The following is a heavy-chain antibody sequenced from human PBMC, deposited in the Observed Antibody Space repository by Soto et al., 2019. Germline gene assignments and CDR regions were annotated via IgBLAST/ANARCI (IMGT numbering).Heavy chain of an antibody. CDR2: IYSGGST. D-gene: IGHD2-2*01. CDR1: GGFVNSDTRS. J-gene: IGHJ6*02. CDR3: ARFVRSCSATTCSTRADV. Sequence: SETLSLTCTVSGGFVNSDTRSWSWIRQTPGKRLEWIGFIYSGGSTKNPSLRSRVTMSVDTSKNQFSLKLRSVIVADTAVYHCARFVRSCSATTCSTRADVWGQGITVS. V-gene: IGHV4-61*01.